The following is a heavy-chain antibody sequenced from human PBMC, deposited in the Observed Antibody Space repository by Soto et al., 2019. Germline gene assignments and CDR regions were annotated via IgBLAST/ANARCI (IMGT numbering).Heavy chain of an antibody. J-gene: IGHJ4*02. CDR2: INTDGSET. V-gene: IGHV3-74*01. Sequence: GGSLRLSCAAPGFTFSSYWMHWVRQVPGKVLVWVSRINTDGSETNYADSVKGRFTVSRDNAKKTQYLQMNSLRAEDTAVYYCARDGEGYWGQGTLVTVSS. D-gene: IGHD2-21*01. CDR3: ARDGEGY. CDR1: GFTFSSYW.